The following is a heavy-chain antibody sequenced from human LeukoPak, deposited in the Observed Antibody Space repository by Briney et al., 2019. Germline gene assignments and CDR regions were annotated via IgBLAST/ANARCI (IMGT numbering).Heavy chain of an antibody. CDR1: GGSLSSSSYY. CDR3: ARNSLGSIAAPKFDP. V-gene: IGHV4-39*01. CDR2: IYYSGST. J-gene: IGHJ5*02. Sequence: PSETLSLTCTVSGGSLSSSSYYWGWIRQPPGKGLEWLGSIYYSGSTYYNPSLKSRVTISVDTSKNQFSLKLSSVTAADTAVYYCARNSLGSIAAPKFDPWGQGTLVTVSS. D-gene: IGHD6-6*01.